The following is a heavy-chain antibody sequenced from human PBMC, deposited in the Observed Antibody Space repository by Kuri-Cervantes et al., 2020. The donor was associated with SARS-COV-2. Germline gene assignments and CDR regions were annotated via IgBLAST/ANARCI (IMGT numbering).Heavy chain of an antibody. V-gene: IGHV4-39*07. CDR1: GGSISSSSYY. D-gene: IGHD3-9*01. Sequence: SETLSFTCTVSGGSISSSSYYWGWIRQPPGKGLEWIGSIYYSGSTYYNPSLKSRVTISVDTSKNQFSLKLSSVTAADTAVYYCARGGFLTGYRGTRGAFDIWGQGTMVTVSS. CDR2: IYYSGST. J-gene: IGHJ3*02. CDR3: ARGGFLTGYRGTRGAFDI.